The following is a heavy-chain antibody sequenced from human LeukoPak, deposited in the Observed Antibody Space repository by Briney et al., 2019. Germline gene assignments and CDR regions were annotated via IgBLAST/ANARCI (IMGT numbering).Heavy chain of an antibody. Sequence: SETLSLTCTVSGGSISSGGYYWSWIRQHPGTGLEWIGYIYYSGSTYYNPSLKSRVTISVDTSKNQFSLKLSSVTAADTAVYYCAREIEWLGDAFDVWGQGTMVTVSS. V-gene: IGHV4-31*03. D-gene: IGHD3-3*01. CDR2: IYYSGST. CDR1: GGSISSGGYY. CDR3: AREIEWLGDAFDV. J-gene: IGHJ3*01.